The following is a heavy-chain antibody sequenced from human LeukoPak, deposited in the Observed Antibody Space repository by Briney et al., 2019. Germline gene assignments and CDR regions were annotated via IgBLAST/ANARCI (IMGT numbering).Heavy chain of an antibody. J-gene: IGHJ4*02. CDR2: ISDSGDSI. CDR1: AFTFSAYA. V-gene: IGHV3-23*01. CDR3: AKAYSSGWLGGRKGGFDY. Sequence: GGTLRLSCAASAFTFSAYAMTWVRQAPGKGLEWVSGISDSGDSIYYADSVKGRFTISRDNSKNMLYLQMNSLRAEDTAVYYCAKAYSSGWLGGRKGGFDYWGQGTLVTVSS. D-gene: IGHD6-19*01.